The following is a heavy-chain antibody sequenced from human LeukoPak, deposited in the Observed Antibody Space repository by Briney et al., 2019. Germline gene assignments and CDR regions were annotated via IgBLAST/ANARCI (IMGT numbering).Heavy chain of an antibody. J-gene: IGHJ4*02. Sequence: SETLSLTCTVSGGSISSGGYYWSWIRQHPGKGLEWIGYIYYSGSTYYNPSLRSRVTISVDTSKNQFSLKLSSVIAADTAVYYCARGYHGRYYDSSGSIDYWGQGTLVTVSS. CDR3: ARGYHGRYYDSSGSIDY. D-gene: IGHD3-22*01. CDR2: IYYSGST. V-gene: IGHV4-31*03. CDR1: GGSISSGGYY.